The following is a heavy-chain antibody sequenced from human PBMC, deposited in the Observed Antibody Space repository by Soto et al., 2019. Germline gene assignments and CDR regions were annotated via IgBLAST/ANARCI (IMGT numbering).Heavy chain of an antibody. Sequence: GGSLRLSCAASGFTFSSYGMHWVRQAPGKGLEWVAVISYDGSNKYYADSVKGRFTISRDNPKNTLYLQMNSLRAEDTAVYYCAKDRRPSYYYYMDVWGKGTTVTVSS. D-gene: IGHD6-6*01. J-gene: IGHJ6*03. CDR1: GFTFSSYG. V-gene: IGHV3-30*18. CDR3: AKDRRPSYYYYMDV. CDR2: ISYDGSNK.